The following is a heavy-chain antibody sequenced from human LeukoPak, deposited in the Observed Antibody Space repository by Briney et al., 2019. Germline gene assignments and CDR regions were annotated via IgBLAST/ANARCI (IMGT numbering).Heavy chain of an antibody. CDR2: ISSSGSTI. D-gene: IGHD6-19*01. CDR3: ARDRGSGIAVAFDY. V-gene: IGHV3-48*03. J-gene: IGHJ4*02. Sequence: PGGSLRLSCAASGFTFSSYEMNWVRQAPGNGLEWVSYISSSGSTIYYADSVKGRFTISRDNAKNSLYLQMNSLRAEDTAVYYCARDRGSGIAVAFDYWGQGTLVTVSS. CDR1: GFTFSSYE.